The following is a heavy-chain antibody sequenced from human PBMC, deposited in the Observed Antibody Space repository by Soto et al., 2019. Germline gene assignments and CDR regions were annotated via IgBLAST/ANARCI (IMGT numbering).Heavy chain of an antibody. CDR3: ARGAKWLPIDY. Sequence: PSETLSLTCTVSGGSISGNYCSWIRQSPGKGLEWIGYIYYSGYTVYNPTLKSRVTISVDTSEKQFSLKLISVTAADTAVYYCARGAKWLPIDYWGQGTLVTVSS. V-gene: IGHV4-59*01. CDR1: GGSISGNY. J-gene: IGHJ4*02. CDR2: IYYSGYT. D-gene: IGHD5-12*01.